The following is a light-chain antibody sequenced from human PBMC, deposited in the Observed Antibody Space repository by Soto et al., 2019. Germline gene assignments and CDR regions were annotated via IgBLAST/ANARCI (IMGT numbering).Light chain of an antibody. Sequence: EIVLTQSPATLSSFPGDRVTLSCRASQYINTRLAWYQHRPGQAPRLLIYQTSIRAAGIPARFSASGSGTDFTLTISDVQPEDFELYYCQQYGNSPLTFGGGTKVDIK. CDR1: QYINTR. CDR3: QQYGNSPLT. V-gene: IGKV3-11*01. CDR2: QTS. J-gene: IGKJ4*01.